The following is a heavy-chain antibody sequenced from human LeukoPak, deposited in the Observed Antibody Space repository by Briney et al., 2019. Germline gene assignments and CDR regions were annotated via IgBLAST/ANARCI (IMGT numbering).Heavy chain of an antibody. Sequence: SETLSLTCTVPGGSISSSSYYWGWIRQPPGKGLEWIGSIYYSGSTYYNPSLKSRVTISVDTSKNQFSLKLSSVTAADTAVYYCARSDVEMGQGYWGQGTLATVSS. V-gene: IGHV4-39*07. CDR1: GGSISSSSYY. J-gene: IGHJ4*02. CDR3: ARSDVEMGQGY. D-gene: IGHD5-24*01. CDR2: IYYSGST.